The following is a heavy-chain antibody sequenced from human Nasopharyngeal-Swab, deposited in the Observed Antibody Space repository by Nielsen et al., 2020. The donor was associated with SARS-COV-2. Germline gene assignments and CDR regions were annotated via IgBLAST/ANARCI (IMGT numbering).Heavy chain of an antibody. Sequence: GESLKISCEGSGFTFSSDWMAWVRQAAGRGLEWVANIKADGTQKYYVDSVKGRFSISRDNAKNSLYLQMSGLRADDTATYFCARDLGHTGYDLYAYWGQGTLVTVSS. J-gene: IGHJ4*02. V-gene: IGHV3-7*03. CDR2: IKADGTQK. CDR1: GFTFSSDW. D-gene: IGHD5-12*01. CDR3: ARDLGHTGYDLYAY.